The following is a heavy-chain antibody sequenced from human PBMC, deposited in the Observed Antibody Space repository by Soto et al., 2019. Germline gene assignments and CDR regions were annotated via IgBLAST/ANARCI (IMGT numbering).Heavy chain of an antibody. CDR2: ISASGGST. J-gene: IGHJ5*02. CDR3: ARDPRVSFDP. CDR1: GFTFSTFA. Sequence: GGSLRLSCAASGFTFSTFAMSWVRQAPGKGLEWVSAISASGGSTYYADSVKGRFTISRDNSNNTLYLQMNSLRVEDTAVYYCARDPRVSFDPWGHGTLVTVS. V-gene: IGHV3-23*01.